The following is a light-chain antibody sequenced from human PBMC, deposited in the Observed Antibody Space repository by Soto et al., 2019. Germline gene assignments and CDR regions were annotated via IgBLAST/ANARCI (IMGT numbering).Light chain of an antibody. CDR2: EVS. V-gene: IGLV2-14*01. CDR3: NSYTSSNTYV. CDR1: SSDVGAHNF. Sequence: QSVRTQPASVTGSPGQAITISCSGSSSDVGAHNFVSWYQHHPGKAPKLMIYEVSNRPSGVSNRFSGSKSGNTASLTISGLQAEDEADYYCNSYTSSNTYVFGSGTKVTVL. J-gene: IGLJ1*01.